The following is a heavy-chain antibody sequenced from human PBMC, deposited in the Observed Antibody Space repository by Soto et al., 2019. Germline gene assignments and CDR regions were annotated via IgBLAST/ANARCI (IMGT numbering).Heavy chain of an antibody. J-gene: IGHJ4*02. V-gene: IGHV3-21*01. D-gene: IGHD3-22*01. Sequence: GGSLRLSCGASGFTFSSYSMNWGRPAPGKGLEWVSSISSSSSYIYYADSVKGRFTISRDNAKNSLYLQMNSLRAEDTAVYYCASFVAPTYHYDSSGYYPYFDYWGQGTLVTVSS. CDR3: ASFVAPTYHYDSSGYYPYFDY. CDR1: GFTFSSYS. CDR2: ISSSSSYI.